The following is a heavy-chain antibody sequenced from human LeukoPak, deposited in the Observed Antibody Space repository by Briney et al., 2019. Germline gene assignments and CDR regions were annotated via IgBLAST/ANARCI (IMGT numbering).Heavy chain of an antibody. CDR3: ARGVGIQLWLLDY. D-gene: IGHD5-18*01. CDR1: GFTVSSNY. V-gene: IGHV3-66*01. Sequence: GGSLRLSCAASGFTVSSNYMSWVRQAPGKGLEWVSVIYSGGSTYYADSVKGRFTISRDNSKNTLYLQMNSLRAEDTAVYYCARGVGIQLWLLDYWGQGTLVTVSS. CDR2: IYSGGST. J-gene: IGHJ4*02.